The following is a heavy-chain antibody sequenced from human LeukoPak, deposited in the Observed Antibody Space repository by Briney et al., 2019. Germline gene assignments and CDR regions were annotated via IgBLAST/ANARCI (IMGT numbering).Heavy chain of an antibody. CDR2: ISYDGSNK. Sequence: PGRSLRLSCAASVYTLCRLDMHCVRHSPDKGLEWVAVISYDGSNKYYAASVKGRFTISRDNSKNTLYLQMNSLRAEDTAVYYCAKGILDYWGQGTLVTVSS. CDR1: VYTLCRLD. V-gene: IGHV3-30*18. J-gene: IGHJ4*02. CDR3: AKGILDY.